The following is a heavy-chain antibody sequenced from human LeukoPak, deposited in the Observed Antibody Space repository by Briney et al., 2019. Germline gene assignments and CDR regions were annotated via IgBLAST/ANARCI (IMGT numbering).Heavy chain of an antibody. V-gene: IGHV4-4*02. CDR2: IYHSGST. D-gene: IGHD3-9*01. CDR3: ARHSGGTVLRYFDWLTGFDY. CDR1: GGSISSSNW. Sequence: SGTLSLTCAVSGGSISSSNWWSWVRQPPGKGLEWIGEIYHSGSTNYNPSLKSRVTISVDTSKNQFSLKLSSVTAADTAVYYCARHSGGTVLRYFDWLTGFDYWGQGTLVTVSS. J-gene: IGHJ4*02.